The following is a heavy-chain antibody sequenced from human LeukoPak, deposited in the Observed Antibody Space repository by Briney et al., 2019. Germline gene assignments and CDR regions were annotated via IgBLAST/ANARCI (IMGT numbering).Heavy chain of an antibody. J-gene: IGHJ4*02. D-gene: IGHD3-22*01. CDR1: GFSLSTSGVG. V-gene: IGHV2-5*02. Sequence: SGPTLVKPTQTLTLTCTFSGFSLSTSGVGVGWIRQPPGKALERLALIYWDDDKRYSPSLKSRLTITKDTSKNQVVLTMTNMDPVDTATYYCAHFDSDSSGYYSRYFDYWGQGTLVTVSS. CDR2: IYWDDDK. CDR3: AHFDSDSSGYYSRYFDY.